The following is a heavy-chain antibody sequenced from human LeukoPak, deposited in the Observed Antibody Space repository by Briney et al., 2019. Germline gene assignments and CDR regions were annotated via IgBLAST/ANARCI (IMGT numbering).Heavy chain of an antibody. CDR3: AKDQGAVAILSFDY. J-gene: IGHJ4*02. Sequence: PGGYLRLSCAASGFTFSSYTMSWVRQAPGKGLEWVSAISGSSSNTYHADSVKGRFTISRGNSKNTLYLQMNSLRAEDTAVYYCAKDQGAVAILSFDYWGQGTLVTVSS. D-gene: IGHD6-19*01. V-gene: IGHV3-23*01. CDR2: ISGSSSNT. CDR1: GFTFSSYT.